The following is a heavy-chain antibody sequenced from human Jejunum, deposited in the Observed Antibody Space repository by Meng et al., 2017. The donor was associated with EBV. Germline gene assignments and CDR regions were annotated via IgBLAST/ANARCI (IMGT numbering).Heavy chain of an antibody. CDR2: IHHSGST. CDR1: GGSISTDNW. V-gene: IGHV4-4*02. Sequence: QVQLQEPGPGLVKPSRTLSLTCAVSGGSISTDNWWSWVRQPPGKGLEYIGEIHHSGSTKYNPSLKSRVTISVDKSNNHFSLKLSSVTAADTAVYYCARDRGVEDSWGQGYLVTVSS. CDR3: ARDRGVEDS. J-gene: IGHJ4*02. D-gene: IGHD5-24*01.